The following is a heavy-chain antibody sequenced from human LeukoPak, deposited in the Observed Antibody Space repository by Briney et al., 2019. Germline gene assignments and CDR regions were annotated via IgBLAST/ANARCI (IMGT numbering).Heavy chain of an antibody. CDR2: IYYSGST. Sequence: SETLSLTCTVSGGSISSYYWSWIRQPPGKGLEWIGYIYYSGSTNYNPSLKSRVTISVDTSKNQFSLKLSSVTAADTAVYYCARADSTVDYWGQGTLVTVSS. CDR1: GGSISSYY. J-gene: IGHJ4*02. D-gene: IGHD5-18*01. CDR3: ARADSTVDY. V-gene: IGHV4-59*12.